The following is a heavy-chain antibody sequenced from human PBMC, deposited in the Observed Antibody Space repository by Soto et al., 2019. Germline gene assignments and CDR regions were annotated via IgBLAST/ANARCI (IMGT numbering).Heavy chain of an antibody. CDR1: GKAFTSFW. D-gene: IGHD3-22*01. CDR3: AKQDDRGALEI. Sequence: GESLKISCXISGKAFTSFWVVWVRQMPGRGLEWMGNIYPGDSDTRYTPPFQGQVTISADKSTNTAYLQWHSLQASDTALYYCAKQDDRGALEIWGQGTKVTVS. CDR2: IYPGDSDT. J-gene: IGHJ3*02. V-gene: IGHV5-51*01.